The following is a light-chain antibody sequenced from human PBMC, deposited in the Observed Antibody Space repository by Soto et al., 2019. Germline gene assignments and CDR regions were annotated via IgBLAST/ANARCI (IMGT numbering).Light chain of an antibody. V-gene: IGLV1-40*01. J-gene: IGLJ3*02. CDR2: KNN. CDR3: VTWDTSLRTGV. Sequence: QSVLTQPPSVSGAPGQRVTMSCTGNSSNIGAGFDVHWYQQLPGTVPKLVIYKNNIRPSGVPDRFSGSKSGTSASLAITGLQAEDEADYFCVTWDTSLRTGVIGGGTKLTVL. CDR1: SSNIGAGFD.